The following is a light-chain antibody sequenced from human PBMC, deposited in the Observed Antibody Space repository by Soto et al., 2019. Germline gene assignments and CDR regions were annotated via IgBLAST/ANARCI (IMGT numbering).Light chain of an antibody. J-gene: IGLJ2*01. CDR1: SSDIGAYDY. CDR3: GSYASATLI. CDR2: EVT. Sequence: QSVLTQPASVSGSPGQSITISCTGTSSDIGAYDYVSWFQQYPGKAPTLLIYEVTFRPSGVSSRFSGSKSGNTASLTISGLQPEDEADYYCGSYASATLIFGGGTQLTVL. V-gene: IGLV2-14*01.